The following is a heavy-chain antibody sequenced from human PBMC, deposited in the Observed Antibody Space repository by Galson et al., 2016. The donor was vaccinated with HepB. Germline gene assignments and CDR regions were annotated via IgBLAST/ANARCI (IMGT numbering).Heavy chain of an antibody. J-gene: IGHJ3*02. Sequence: SLRLSCAASGFTFNSFAMDWVRQAPGKGLQWVSAVSGSGDSTYYAGSVKGRFTISRDNSKNTLFLQMNSLRADDTAAYFCAKGLGVEAGDGFDMWGQGTMVTVSS. D-gene: IGHD2-15*01. CDR2: VSGSGDST. V-gene: IGHV3-23*01. CDR1: GFTFNSFA. CDR3: AKGLGVEAGDGFDM.